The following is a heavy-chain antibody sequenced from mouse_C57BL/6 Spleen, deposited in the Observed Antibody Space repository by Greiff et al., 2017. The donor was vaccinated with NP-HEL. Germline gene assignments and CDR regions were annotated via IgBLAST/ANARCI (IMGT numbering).Heavy chain of an antibody. CDR2: ISYDGSN. Sequence: DVQLQESGPGLVKPSQSLSLTCSVTGYSITSGYYWNWIRQFPGNKLEWMGYISYDGSNNYNPSLKNRISITRDTSKNQFFLKLNSVTTEDTATYYCARGLYGSSYVGFAYWGQGTLVTVSA. CDR3: ARGLYGSSYVGFAY. J-gene: IGHJ3*01. V-gene: IGHV3-6*01. D-gene: IGHD1-1*01. CDR1: GYSITSGYY.